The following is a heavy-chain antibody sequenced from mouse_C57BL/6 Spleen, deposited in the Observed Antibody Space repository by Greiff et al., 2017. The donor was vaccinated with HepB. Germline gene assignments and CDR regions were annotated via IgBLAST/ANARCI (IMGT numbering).Heavy chain of an antibody. CDR2: ISSGSSTI. J-gene: IGHJ4*01. V-gene: IGHV5-17*01. Sequence: EVKLVESGGGLVKPGGSLKLSCAASGFTFSDYGMHWVRQAPEKGLEWVAYISSGSSTIYYADTVKGRFTISRDNAKNTLVLQMTSLRSEDTAMYYCARGGTGFYYYAMDYWGQGTSVTVSS. D-gene: IGHD3-3*01. CDR3: ARGGTGFYYYAMDY. CDR1: GFTFSDYG.